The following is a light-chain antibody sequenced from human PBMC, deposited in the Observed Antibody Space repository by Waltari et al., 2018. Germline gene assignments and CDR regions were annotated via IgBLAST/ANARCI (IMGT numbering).Light chain of an antibody. Sequence: EIVLTQAPATLSFSPGDSATLSCRASQSILTFLSWYQQKPGQAPRLLIYNASLRASGVPVRFSGSGSGTDFTLTISHLEPEDFAFYFCQHRDNWLFTFGPGTKVEIK. CDR1: QSILTF. V-gene: IGKV3-11*01. J-gene: IGKJ3*01. CDR2: NAS. CDR3: QHRDNWLFT.